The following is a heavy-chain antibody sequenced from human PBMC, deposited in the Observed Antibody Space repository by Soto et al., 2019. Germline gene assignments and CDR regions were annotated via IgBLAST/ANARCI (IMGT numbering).Heavy chain of an antibody. D-gene: IGHD4-4*01. CDR1: GGSITGYY. Sequence: SETLSLTCTVSGGSITGYYWSWIRQPPGKGPEWIGNIHYSGSTNYNPSLKSRVTISVDTSKNQFSLRLSSVTAAEMAVYYCARHSYYSNPLRFDPWGQGTLVTVS. J-gene: IGHJ5*02. V-gene: IGHV4-59*08. CDR2: IHYSGST. CDR3: ARHSYYSNPLRFDP.